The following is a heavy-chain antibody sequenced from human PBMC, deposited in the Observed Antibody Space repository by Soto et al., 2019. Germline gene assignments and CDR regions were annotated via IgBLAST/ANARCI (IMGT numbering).Heavy chain of an antibody. V-gene: IGHV3-23*01. CDR2: ISATGGST. CDR1: GFTFSNSA. D-gene: IGHD6-13*01. J-gene: IGHJ1*01. Sequence: PGGSLRLSCAASGFTFSNSAISWVRQAPGKGLEWVSVISATGGSTYYTDSVKGPFTISRDNSKNTLYLQMNSLRVEDTAIYYCAIGNGYSSSSTKVYFQHWGQGTLVTVSS. CDR3: AIGNGYSSSSTKVYFQH.